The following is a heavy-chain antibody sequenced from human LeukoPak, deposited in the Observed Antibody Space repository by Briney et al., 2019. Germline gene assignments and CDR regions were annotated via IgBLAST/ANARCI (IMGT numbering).Heavy chain of an antibody. CDR1: GFTFSSYG. CDR3: VLSSTSCYACIGFDY. V-gene: IGHV3-23*01. D-gene: IGHD2-2*01. Sequence: GGSLRLSCAASGFTFSSYGMTWVRQAPGKGLEWVSAISGSGGSTYYADSVKGRFTISRDNSKNTLYLQMNSLRAEDTAVYYCVLSSTSCYACIGFDYWGQGTLVTVSS. J-gene: IGHJ4*02. CDR2: ISGSGGST.